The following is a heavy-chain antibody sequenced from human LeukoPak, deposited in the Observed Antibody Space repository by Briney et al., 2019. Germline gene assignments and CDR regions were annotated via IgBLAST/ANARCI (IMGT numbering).Heavy chain of an antibody. CDR3: ARDPYYYDSSALYPFDY. Sequence: GGSLRLSCEVSGFTFSHYGMSWVRQAPGKGPEWVAGFNGRGDSTYYAESVRGRFTISRDTSKNTLYLQVSSLRVEDTAVYYCARDPYYYDSSALYPFDYWSQGTLVTVSS. V-gene: IGHV3-23*01. D-gene: IGHD3-22*01. CDR1: GFTFSHYG. CDR2: FNGRGDST. J-gene: IGHJ4*02.